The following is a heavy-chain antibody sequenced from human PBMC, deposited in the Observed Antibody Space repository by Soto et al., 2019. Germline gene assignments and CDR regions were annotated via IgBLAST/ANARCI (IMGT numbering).Heavy chain of an antibody. CDR2: MNQDGSEK. V-gene: IGHV3-7*01. CDR1: GFTFSSYG. J-gene: IGHJ4*02. Sequence: PGGSLRLSCAASGFTFSSYGMHWVRQAPGKGLEWVANMNQDGSEKYYVDSMKGRFTISRDNAKNSLYLQMNSLRAEDTAVYYCARDRVGTTRDKAPDFWGQGTLVTVSS. CDR3: ARDRVGTTRDKAPDF. D-gene: IGHD1-26*01.